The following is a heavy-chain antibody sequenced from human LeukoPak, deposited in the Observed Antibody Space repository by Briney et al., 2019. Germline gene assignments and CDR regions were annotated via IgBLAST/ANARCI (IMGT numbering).Heavy chain of an antibody. CDR3: ARDFEVVTAIPWYFDY. Sequence: GASVKVSCKTSGYTFTGYYMHWVRRAPGQGLEWMGWINPNSGGTNYAQKFQGRVTMTRDMSISTAYMELSRLRSDDTAVYYCARDFEVVTAIPWYFDYWGQGTLVTVSS. V-gene: IGHV1-2*02. CDR2: INPNSGGT. D-gene: IGHD2-21*02. CDR1: GYTFTGYY. J-gene: IGHJ4*02.